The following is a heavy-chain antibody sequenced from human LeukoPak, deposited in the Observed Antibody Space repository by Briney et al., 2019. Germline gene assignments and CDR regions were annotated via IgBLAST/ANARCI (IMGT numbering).Heavy chain of an antibody. CDR3: ARYDGGATADF. V-gene: IGHV5-51*01. J-gene: IGHJ4*02. CDR2: VFPADSDT. D-gene: IGHD1-26*01. Sequence: GESLKISCKVSGYSLNNYWIAWVRQMPGKGLDWMGIVFPADSDTRYSPSFQGQVTISADKSINTAYLQWSSLKASDTATCYCARYDGGATADFWGQGTLVTVSS. CDR1: GYSLNNYW.